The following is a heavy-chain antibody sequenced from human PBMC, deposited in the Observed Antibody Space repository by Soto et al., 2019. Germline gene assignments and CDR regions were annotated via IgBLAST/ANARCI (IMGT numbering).Heavy chain of an antibody. CDR3: AKDIVVVVAATYDY. CDR1: GFTFSSYA. J-gene: IGHJ4*02. CDR2: ISGSGGST. Sequence: GVSLRLSCAASGFTFSSYAMSWVRQAPGKGLEWVSAISGSGGSTYYADSVKGRFTISRDNSKNTLYLQMNSLRAEDTAVYYCAKDIVVVVAATYDYWGQGTLVTVS. D-gene: IGHD2-15*01. V-gene: IGHV3-23*01.